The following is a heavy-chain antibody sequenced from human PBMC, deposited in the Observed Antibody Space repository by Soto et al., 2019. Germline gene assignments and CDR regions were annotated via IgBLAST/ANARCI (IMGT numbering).Heavy chain of an antibody. CDR1: GFTFSSYW. V-gene: IGHV3-7*01. J-gene: IGHJ1*01. D-gene: IGHD2-8*02. Sequence: PGGSLRLSCAASGFTFSSYWMTWLRQAPGKGLEWVANINPDGSAKYYVDSVKGRFTISRDNAKNSLYLQMNSLRVEDTAVYYCAAPPTGHVFFNHRGQGALVIVSS. CDR2: INPDGSAK. CDR3: AAPPTGHVFFNH.